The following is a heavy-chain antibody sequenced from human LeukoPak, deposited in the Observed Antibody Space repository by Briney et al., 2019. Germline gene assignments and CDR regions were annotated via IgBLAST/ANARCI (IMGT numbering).Heavy chain of an antibody. CDR1: GGSFSGYY. CDR2: INHSGST. Sequence: SETQSLTCAVYGGSFSGYYWSWIRQPPGKGLEWIGEINHSGSTNYNPSLKSRVTISVDTSKNQFSLKLSSVTAADTAVYYCARGGWSDYYDSSGYEGYYFDYWGQGTLVTVSS. D-gene: IGHD3-22*01. CDR3: ARGGWSDYYDSSGYEGYYFDY. V-gene: IGHV4-34*01. J-gene: IGHJ4*02.